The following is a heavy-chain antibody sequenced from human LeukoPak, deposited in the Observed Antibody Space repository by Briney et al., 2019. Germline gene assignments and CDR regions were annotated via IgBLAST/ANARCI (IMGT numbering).Heavy chain of an antibody. V-gene: IGHV4-34*09. CDR3: ASDIEVAGTLDY. D-gene: IGHD6-19*01. J-gene: IGHJ4*02. CDR1: GGSFSGYY. Sequence: TSETLSLTCAVYGGSFSGYYWSWIRQPPGKGLEWIGEINHSGSTYYNPSLESRVTISVDTSKNQFSLKLSSVTAADTAVYFCASDIEVAGTLDYWGQGALVTVSS. CDR2: INHSGST.